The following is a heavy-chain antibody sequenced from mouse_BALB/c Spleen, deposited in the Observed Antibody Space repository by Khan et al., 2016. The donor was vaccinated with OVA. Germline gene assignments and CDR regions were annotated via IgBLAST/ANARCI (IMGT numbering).Heavy chain of an antibody. D-gene: IGHD1-1*01. Sequence: QIQLVQSGPELVKPGASVRISCKASGSTFTSYYIHWVKQRPGQGLEWIGWIYPGNVNTNYTENFKGKATLTADKSSSPAYMLLSSLTSEDSAVYFGTRGDYFGTYAMDYWCQGTSVIVSS. CDR2: IYPGNVNT. CDR3: TRGDYFGTYAMDY. J-gene: IGHJ4*01. V-gene: IGHV1S56*01. CDR1: GSTFTSYY.